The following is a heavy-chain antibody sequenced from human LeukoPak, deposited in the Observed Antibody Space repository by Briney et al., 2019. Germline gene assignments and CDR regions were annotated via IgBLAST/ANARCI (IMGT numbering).Heavy chain of an antibody. Sequence: GGSLRLSCAASGFTFSSYAMSWVRQAPGKGLEWVSAISGSGGSTYYAESVKGRFTISRDNSKNMLYLQMNSLRAADTAVYYCANPGGYYYDNYWGQGTLVTVSP. CDR1: GFTFSSYA. CDR2: ISGSGGST. D-gene: IGHD3-22*01. V-gene: IGHV3-23*01. CDR3: ANPGGYYYDNY. J-gene: IGHJ4*02.